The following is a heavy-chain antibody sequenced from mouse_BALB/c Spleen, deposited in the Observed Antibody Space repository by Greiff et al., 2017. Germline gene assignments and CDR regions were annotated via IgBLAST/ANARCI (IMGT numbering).Heavy chain of an antibody. CDR2: IDPETGGT. J-gene: IGHJ4*01. CDR1: GYTFTDYE. Sequence: VKLMESGAELVRPGASVTLSCKASGYTFTDYEMHWVKQTPVHGLEWIGAIDPETGGTAYNQKFKGKATLTADKSSSTAYMELRSLTSEDSAVYYCTRSRGYGLYAMDYWGQGTSVTVSS. CDR3: TRSRGYGLYAMDY. D-gene: IGHD2-2*01. V-gene: IGHV1-15*01.